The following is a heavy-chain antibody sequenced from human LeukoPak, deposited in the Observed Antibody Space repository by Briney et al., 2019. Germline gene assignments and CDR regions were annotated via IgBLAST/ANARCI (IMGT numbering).Heavy chain of an antibody. J-gene: IGHJ4*02. Sequence: QPGGSLSLSCAASGFTVSSNYMSWVRQAPGKGLEWVSVIYSGGSTYYADSVKGRFTISRDNSKNTLYLQMNSLRAEDTAVYYCARDYYGSGSFDYWGQGTLVTVSS. V-gene: IGHV3-53*01. CDR2: IYSGGST. D-gene: IGHD3-10*01. CDR1: GFTVSSNY. CDR3: ARDYYGSGSFDY.